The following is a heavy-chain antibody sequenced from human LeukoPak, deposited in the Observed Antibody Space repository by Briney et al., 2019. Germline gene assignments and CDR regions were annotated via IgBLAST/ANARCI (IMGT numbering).Heavy chain of an antibody. J-gene: IGHJ4*02. V-gene: IGHV6-1*01. D-gene: IGHD6-19*01. CDR3: TRGGSGMTVALFDQ. CDR1: GDSVSRTSAA. CDR2: TYYRTKWYS. Sequence: SQTLSLTCVISGDSVSRTSAAWNWIRQSPSRGLEWLGRTYYRTKWYSDSAASVKSRIIINPDTSKNQFPLLLNSVTPEDTAVYYCTRGGSGMTVALFDQWGQGTPVTVSS.